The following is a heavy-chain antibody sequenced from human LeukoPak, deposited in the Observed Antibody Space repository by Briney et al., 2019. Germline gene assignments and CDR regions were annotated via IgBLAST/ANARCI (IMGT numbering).Heavy chain of an antibody. Sequence: PSETLSLTCTVSGGSIRSSSYYWGWIRQPPGKGLEWIGSIHYSGSTYYNPSLKSRVTISVDTSKNQFSLKLSSVTAADTAVYYCARSQLWSLFDYWGQGTLVTVSS. CDR1: GGSIRSSSYY. D-gene: IGHD5-18*01. CDR2: IHYSGST. J-gene: IGHJ4*02. V-gene: IGHV4-39*07. CDR3: ARSQLWSLFDY.